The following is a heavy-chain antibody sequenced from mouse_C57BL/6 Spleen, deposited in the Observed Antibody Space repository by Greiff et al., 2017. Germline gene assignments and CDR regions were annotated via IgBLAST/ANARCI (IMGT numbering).Heavy chain of an antibody. Sequence: DVMLVESGGGLVKPGGSLKLSCAASGFTFSDYGMHWVRQAPEKGLEWVAYISSGSSTIYSADTVKGRFTISRDNAKNTLFLQMTSLRSEDTAMYYCARQGGDYYAMDYWGQGTSVTVSS. V-gene: IGHV5-17*01. J-gene: IGHJ4*01. CDR3: ARQGGDYYAMDY. CDR1: GFTFSDYG. CDR2: ISSGSSTI.